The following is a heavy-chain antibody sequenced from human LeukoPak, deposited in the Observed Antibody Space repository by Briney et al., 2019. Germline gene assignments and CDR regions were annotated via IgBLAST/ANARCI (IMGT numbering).Heavy chain of an antibody. CDR2: INTNTGNS. Sequence: ASVKVSCKASGYSITTYAINWVRQAPGQGLESMGWINTNTGNSVYAQGFTRRFVFSLDTSVSTAYLQISSLKAEDTAVYYCARTSGGVTYYYYYGMDVWGQGTTVTVSS. J-gene: IGHJ6*02. CDR3: ARTSGGVTYYYYYGMDV. D-gene: IGHD2-8*02. V-gene: IGHV7-4-1*02. CDR1: GYSITTYA.